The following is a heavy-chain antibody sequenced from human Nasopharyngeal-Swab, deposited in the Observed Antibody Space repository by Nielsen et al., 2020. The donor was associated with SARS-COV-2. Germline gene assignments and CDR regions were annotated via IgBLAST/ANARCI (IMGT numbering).Heavy chain of an antibody. CDR3: ARRGDDSSGYYSTVDWYFDL. J-gene: IGHJ2*01. CDR2: VSGSGTTT. CDR1: GFTFSSYA. V-gene: IGHV3-23*01. D-gene: IGHD3-22*01. Sequence: GGSLRLSCAASGFTFSSYAMSWVRQAPGKGLEWVSAVSGSGTTTYYADSVKGRFTISRDNSKNTLYLQMNSLRAEDTAVYYCARRGDDSSGYYSTVDWYFDLWGRGTLVTVSS.